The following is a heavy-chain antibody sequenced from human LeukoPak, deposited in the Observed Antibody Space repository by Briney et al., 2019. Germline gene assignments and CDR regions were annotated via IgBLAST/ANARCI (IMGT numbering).Heavy chain of an antibody. Sequence: GGSLRLSCAASGFTFSSYVMHWVRQAPGKGLEWVAVIWYDGFNKYYADSVKGRFTISRDNSKNTLYLQMNSLRAEDTALYYCAKDRAYCGGDCYSPLDYWGQGTLVTVSS. CDR2: IWYDGFNK. CDR1: GFTFSSYV. J-gene: IGHJ4*02. V-gene: IGHV3-33*06. D-gene: IGHD2-21*02. CDR3: AKDRAYCGGDCYSPLDY.